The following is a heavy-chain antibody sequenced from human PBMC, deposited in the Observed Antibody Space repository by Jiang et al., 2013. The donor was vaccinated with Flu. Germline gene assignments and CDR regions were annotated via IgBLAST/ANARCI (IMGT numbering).Heavy chain of an antibody. CDR2: TYYRSMWFY. V-gene: IGHV6-1*01. CDR3: ARDPPEISSSLDV. CDR1: GDSVSNNRAV. D-gene: IGHD2-2*01. J-gene: IGHJ3*01. Sequence: SITCAISGDSVSNNRAVWNWVRRSPSRGLEWLGRTYYRSMWFYNYAEFVKSRITINPDTSRNQFSLQLDSVTPEDTAVYYCARDPPEISSSLDVWGQGSRVTVSS.